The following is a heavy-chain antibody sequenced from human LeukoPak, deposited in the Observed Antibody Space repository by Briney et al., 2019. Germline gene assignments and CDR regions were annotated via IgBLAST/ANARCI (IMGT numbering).Heavy chain of an antibody. CDR2: IYYSGST. D-gene: IGHD6-19*01. Sequence: SETLSLTCTVSGGSISSSSYYWGWIRQPPGKGLEWIGSIYYSGSTNYNPSLKSRVTISVDTSKNQFSLKLSSVTAADTAVYYCAREVAGYSSGWFRFDPWGQGTLVTVSS. CDR1: GGSISSSSYY. V-gene: IGHV4-39*02. CDR3: AREVAGYSSGWFRFDP. J-gene: IGHJ5*02.